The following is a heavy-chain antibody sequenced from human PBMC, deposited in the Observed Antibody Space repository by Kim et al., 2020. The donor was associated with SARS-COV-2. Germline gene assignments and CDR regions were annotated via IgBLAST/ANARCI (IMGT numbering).Heavy chain of an antibody. V-gene: IGHV1-69*04. J-gene: IGHJ4*02. Sequence: SVKVSCKASGDIFSNYAITWVRQAPGQGLEWMGRIIPILGISNAAQKFQGRVTITADNSTATFFMELSSLRSEDTAVYYCARESDGSFDYWGQGTLV. CDR1: GDIFSNYA. CDR3: ARESDGSFDY. CDR2: IIPILGIS.